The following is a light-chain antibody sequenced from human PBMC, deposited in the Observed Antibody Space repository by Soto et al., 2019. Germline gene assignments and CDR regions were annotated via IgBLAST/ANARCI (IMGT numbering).Light chain of an antibody. CDR2: SAT. V-gene: IGKV3-20*01. CDR1: QSVSTNQ. Sequence: EIVLTQSPDTLSLSPWETATLSCRASQSVSTNQLAWYQQKRGQAPRLVFHSATTKANAFPSRFSASGSGTDFTLTISRLQPEDFALHYCQVYGISPWTFGQGTKVDIK. CDR3: QVYGISPWT. J-gene: IGKJ1*01.